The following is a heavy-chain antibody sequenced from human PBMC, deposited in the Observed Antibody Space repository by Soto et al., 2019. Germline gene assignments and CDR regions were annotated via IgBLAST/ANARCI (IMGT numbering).Heavy chain of an antibody. CDR3: ARGGTVTTGYYYYYYGMDV. Sequence: SETLSLTCAVSGGSISSGGYSWSWIRQPPGKGLEWIGYIYHSGSTYYNPSLKSRVTISVDRSKNQFSLKLSSVTAADTAVYYCARGGTVTTGYYYYYYGMDVWGQGTTVTVSS. CDR2: IYHSGST. CDR1: GGSISSGGYS. V-gene: IGHV4-30-2*01. J-gene: IGHJ6*02. D-gene: IGHD4-17*01.